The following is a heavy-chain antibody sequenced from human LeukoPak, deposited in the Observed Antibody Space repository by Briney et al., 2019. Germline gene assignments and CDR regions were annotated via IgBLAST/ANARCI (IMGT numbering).Heavy chain of an antibody. J-gene: IGHJ4*02. D-gene: IGHD5-18*01. Sequence: GGSLRLSCVASGFTFDSFYMSWVHPPPGKGLEWVATVKEDMTDEYYMDSVKGRFSICRDNANHSLFLQMKSLRAEDTAVYYCARAGKGYSYSFRSRTYFDKRGLGTLVTVSS. CDR1: GFTFDSFY. CDR2: VKEDMTDE. CDR3: ARAGKGYSYSFRSRTYFDK. V-gene: IGHV3-7*04.